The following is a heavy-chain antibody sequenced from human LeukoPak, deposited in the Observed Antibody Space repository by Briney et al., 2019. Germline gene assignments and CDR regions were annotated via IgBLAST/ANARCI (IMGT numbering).Heavy chain of an antibody. D-gene: IGHD6-13*01. CDR1: GYTFTGYY. V-gene: IGHV1-2*02. J-gene: IGHJ5*02. CDR3: ARGIAASGPSDWFDP. CDR2: INPNSGGT. Sequence: ASVKVSCKASGYTFTGYYMHWVRQAPGQGLEWMGWINPNSGGTNYAQKFQGRVTMTRDTSISTAYMELSRLRSDDTAVYYCARGIAASGPSDWFDPWGQGTLVTVSS.